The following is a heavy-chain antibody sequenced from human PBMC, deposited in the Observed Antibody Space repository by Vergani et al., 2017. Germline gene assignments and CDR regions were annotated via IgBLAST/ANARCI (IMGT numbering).Heavy chain of an antibody. V-gene: IGHV4-59*01. CDR1: GGSISSYY. Sequence: QVQLQESGPGLVKPSETLSLTCTVSGGSISSYYWSWIRQPPGKGLEWIWYIYYSWSTNYNPSLKSRVTISVDTSKTQFSLKLSSVTAADTAVYYCARITYYYDSSGYYSYYYGMDVWGQGITVTVSS. CDR3: ARITYYYDSSGYYSYYYGMDV. CDR2: IYYSWST. D-gene: IGHD3-22*01. J-gene: IGHJ6*02.